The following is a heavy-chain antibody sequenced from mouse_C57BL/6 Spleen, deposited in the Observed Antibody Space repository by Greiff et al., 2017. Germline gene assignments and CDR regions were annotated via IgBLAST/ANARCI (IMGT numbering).Heavy chain of an antibody. V-gene: IGHV5-16*01. Sequence: DVKLVESEGGLVQPGSSMKLSCTASGFTFSDYYMAWVRQVPEKGLEWVSNINYDGSSTYYLDSLKSRFIISRDNAKNILYLQMSSLKSEDTATYYWARAYDGYFYFDYWGQGTTLTVSS. CDR3: ARAYDGYFYFDY. D-gene: IGHD2-3*01. CDR2: INYDGSST. J-gene: IGHJ2*01. CDR1: GFTFSDYY.